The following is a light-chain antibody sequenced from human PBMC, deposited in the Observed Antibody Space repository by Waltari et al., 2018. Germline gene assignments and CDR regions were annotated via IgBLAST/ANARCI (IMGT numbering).Light chain of an antibody. J-gene: IGKJ4*01. CDR1: QTISSY. V-gene: IGKV1-39*01. Sequence: DIQMTQSPASLSASVGDRVTITCRASQTISSYLNWYQQKTGKAPKSWIYSAANLQSGVPSRFSGSRSGTDFTLTLTSLQPADFATYYCQQTFSTPLTFGGGTRVEI. CDR3: QQTFSTPLT. CDR2: SAA.